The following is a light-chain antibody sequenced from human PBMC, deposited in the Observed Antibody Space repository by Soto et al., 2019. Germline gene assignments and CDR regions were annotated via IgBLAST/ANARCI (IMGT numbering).Light chain of an antibody. Sequence: EIVMTQSPATLSVSPGERVTLSCRASQRVSDNLAWYQDKPGQAPRLLIYGASTRATGFTARFSGSGSGTEVTLTISSLECEVFAVYYCQQYNNLPYTFGQGTKLEIK. V-gene: IGKV3-15*01. CDR3: QQYNNLPYT. CDR1: QRVSDN. J-gene: IGKJ2*01. CDR2: GAS.